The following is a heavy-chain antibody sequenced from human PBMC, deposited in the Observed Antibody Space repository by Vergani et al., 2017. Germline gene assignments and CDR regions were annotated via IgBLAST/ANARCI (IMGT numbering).Heavy chain of an antibody. CDR3: ARQPSGWYLDYFDY. CDR1: GFTFSSYA. CDR2: IYSGGST. Sequence: VQLVESGGGLVQPGGSLRLSCAASGFTFSSYAMSWVRQAPGKGLEWVSVIYSGGSTYYADSVKGRFTISRDNSKNTLYLQMNSLRAEDTAVYYCARQPSGWYLDYFDYWGQGTLVTVSS. J-gene: IGHJ4*02. D-gene: IGHD6-19*01. V-gene: IGHV3-66*02.